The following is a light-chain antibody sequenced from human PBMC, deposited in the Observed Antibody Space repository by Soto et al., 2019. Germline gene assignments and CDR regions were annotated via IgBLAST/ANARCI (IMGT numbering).Light chain of an antibody. Sequence: DIQMTQSPSSLSASVGDRVTITCRASQSISRDLNWYQQRPGKAPKLLIYAASSLQSGVPSRFSGSGSGTDFTLTISSLQPEDFATFYCQQSYRNPLTFGGGTKVEIK. CDR3: QQSYRNPLT. V-gene: IGKV1-39*01. CDR1: QSISRD. J-gene: IGKJ4*01. CDR2: AAS.